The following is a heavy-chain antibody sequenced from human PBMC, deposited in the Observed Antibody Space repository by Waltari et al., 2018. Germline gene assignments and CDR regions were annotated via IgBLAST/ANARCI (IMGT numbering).Heavy chain of an antibody. D-gene: IGHD3-16*01. CDR2: IYYSGST. V-gene: IGHV4-59*01. CDR1: GGSISSYY. Sequence: QVQLQESGPGLVKPSETLSLTCTVSGGSISSYYWSWIRQPPGKGLEWVGYIYYSGSTNYNPSLKSRVTISVDTSKNQFSLKLSSVTAADTAVYYCARDLIGVGDFDYWGQGTLVTVSS. CDR3: ARDLIGVGDFDY. J-gene: IGHJ4*02.